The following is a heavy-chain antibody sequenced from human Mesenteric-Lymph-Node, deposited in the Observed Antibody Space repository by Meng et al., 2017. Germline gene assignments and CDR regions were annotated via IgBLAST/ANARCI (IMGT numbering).Heavy chain of an antibody. CDR2: IIPIFGMA. J-gene: IGHJ4*02. CDR3: ARGPYSGSYSHLNY. V-gene: IGHV1-69*01. Sequence: QGQRWQSGSEVKKPEASVKASCKASGGTFGNDAITWVRQAPGQGLEWMGGIIPIFGMANSADKFQGRLTLTADDSTSTAYMELSSLRSEDTAVYYCARGPYSGSYSHLNYWGQGTLVTVFS. CDR1: GGTFGNDA. D-gene: IGHD1-26*01.